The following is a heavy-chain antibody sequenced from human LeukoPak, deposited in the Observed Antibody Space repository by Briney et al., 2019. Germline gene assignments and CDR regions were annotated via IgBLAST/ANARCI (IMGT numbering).Heavy chain of an antibody. CDR1: GGSISSGGYY. J-gene: IGHJ4*02. CDR2: IYYSGST. V-gene: IGHV4-31*03. CDR3: ARERHGDYGY. Sequence: SETLSLTCTVSGGSISSGGYYWSWIRQHPGKGLEWIGYIYYSGSTYYNPSLKSRVTISVDTSKNQFSLKLSSVTAADTAVYYCARERHGDYGYWGQGTLVTVSS. D-gene: IGHD4-17*01.